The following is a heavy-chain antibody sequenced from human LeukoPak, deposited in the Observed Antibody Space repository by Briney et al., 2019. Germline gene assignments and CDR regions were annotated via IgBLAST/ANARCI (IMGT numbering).Heavy chain of an antibody. CDR3: ARDLGRSSSWYPPYYFDY. V-gene: IGHV1-18*01. CDR2: ISGYSDNT. CDR1: GYTFTSYS. Sequence: ASVKVSCKTSGYTFTSYSISWVRQAPGQGLEWMGWISGYSDNTHYAQKLQVRVTMTIDTSTSTAYMELRSLRSDDTAVYYCARDLGRSSSWYPPYYFDYWGQGTLVTVSS. J-gene: IGHJ4*02. D-gene: IGHD6-13*01.